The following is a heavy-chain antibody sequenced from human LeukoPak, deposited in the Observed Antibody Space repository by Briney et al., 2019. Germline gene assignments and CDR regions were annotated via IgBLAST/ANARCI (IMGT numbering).Heavy chain of an antibody. CDR2: MNPNSGNT. Sequence: ASVKVSCKASGYTFTSYDINWVRQATGQGREWMGWMNPNSGNTGYAQKFQGRVTMTRNTSISTAYMEPSSLRSEDTAVYYCARGFAAAAGRGLPYWGQGTLVTVSS. D-gene: IGHD6-13*01. CDR3: ARGFAAAAGRGLPY. V-gene: IGHV1-8*01. CDR1: GYTFTSYD. J-gene: IGHJ4*02.